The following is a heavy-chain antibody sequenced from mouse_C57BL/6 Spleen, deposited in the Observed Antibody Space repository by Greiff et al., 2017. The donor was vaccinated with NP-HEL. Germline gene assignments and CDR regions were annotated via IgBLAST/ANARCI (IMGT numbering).Heavy chain of an antibody. Sequence: QVQLQQSGAELARPGASVKLSCKASGYTFTSYGISWVKQRTGQGLEWIGEIYPRSGNTYYNEKFKGKATLTADKSSSTAYMELRSLTSEDSAVYFCAGGYYDPPWFAYWGQGTLVTVSA. CDR1: GYTFTSYG. J-gene: IGHJ3*01. CDR2: IYPRSGNT. CDR3: AGGYYDPPWFAY. D-gene: IGHD2-4*01. V-gene: IGHV1-81*01.